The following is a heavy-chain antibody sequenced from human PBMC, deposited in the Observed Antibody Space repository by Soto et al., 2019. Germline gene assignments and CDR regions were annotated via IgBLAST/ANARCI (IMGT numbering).Heavy chain of an antibody. Sequence: SETLSLTCTVSGGSISSYYWSWIRQPPGKGLEWIGYIYYSGSTNYNPSLKSRVTISVDTSKNQFSLKLSSVTAADTAVYYCGREDMGRNYYYGMDVWGQGTTVTVSS. CDR2: IYYSGST. CDR1: GGSISSYY. CDR3: GREDMGRNYYYGMDV. J-gene: IGHJ6*02. D-gene: IGHD2-15*01. V-gene: IGHV4-59*01.